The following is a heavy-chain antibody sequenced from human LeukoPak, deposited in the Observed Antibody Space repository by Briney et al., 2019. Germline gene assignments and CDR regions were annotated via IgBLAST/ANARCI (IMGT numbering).Heavy chain of an antibody. Sequence: PGRSLRLSCAASGFTFDDYAMHWVRQAPGKGLEWVSGINWNSDKIGYADSVKGRFTISRDNAKRPLYLQMNSLRVEDMALYYCAKGWSYYIIEDPFHIWGQGTMVTVSS. CDR3: AKGWSYYIIEDPFHI. V-gene: IGHV3-9*03. J-gene: IGHJ3*02. CDR2: INWNSDKI. D-gene: IGHD1-26*01. CDR1: GFTFDDYA.